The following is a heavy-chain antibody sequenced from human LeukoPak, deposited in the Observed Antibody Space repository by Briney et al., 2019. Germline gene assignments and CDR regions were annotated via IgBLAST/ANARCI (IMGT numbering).Heavy chain of an antibody. CDR2: INPSGGST. D-gene: IGHD3-10*01. CDR1: GYAFNSYY. V-gene: IGHV1-46*02. J-gene: IGHJ4*02. CDR3: ARDLYGSGSYYAY. Sequence: ASVKVSCKASGYAFNSYYIHWVRQAPGQGLEWMGIINPSGGSTSYAQKFQGRVTMTRDTSTSTLYMEVSSLRSEDTAVYYCARDLYGSGSYYAYWGQGTLVTVSS.